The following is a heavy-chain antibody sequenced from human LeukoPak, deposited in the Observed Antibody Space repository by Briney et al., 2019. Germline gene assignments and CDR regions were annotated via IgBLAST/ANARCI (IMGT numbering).Heavy chain of an antibody. Sequence: GGSLRLSCVASGFTFDDHAMHWVRQAPGKGLEWVSSISWYSGNIGYADSVKGRFSISRDNAKNSFFLQMSSLRAEDTSVYYCVAGDWGARDSFDLWGRGTMVTVSS. J-gene: IGHJ3*01. D-gene: IGHD2-21*02. CDR1: GFTFDDHA. V-gene: IGHV3-9*01. CDR3: VAGDWGARDSFDL. CDR2: ISWYSGNI.